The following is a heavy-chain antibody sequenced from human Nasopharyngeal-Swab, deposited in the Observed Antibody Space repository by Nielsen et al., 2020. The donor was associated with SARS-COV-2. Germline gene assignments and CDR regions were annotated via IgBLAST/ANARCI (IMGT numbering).Heavy chain of an antibody. J-gene: IGHJ3*02. CDR3: ARGAEVEWQRFSESDI. Sequence: GGSLRLSCEASGFTFSNYNMNWVRQAPAKGLEWVSSISRSGAYIFYTESVEGRFAISRDTADNSLYLQMNNLRAEDTAVYYCARGAEVEWQRFSESDIWGQGTMVTVSS. CDR2: ISRSGAYI. D-gene: IGHD5-12*01. CDR1: GFTFSNYN. V-gene: IGHV3-21*01.